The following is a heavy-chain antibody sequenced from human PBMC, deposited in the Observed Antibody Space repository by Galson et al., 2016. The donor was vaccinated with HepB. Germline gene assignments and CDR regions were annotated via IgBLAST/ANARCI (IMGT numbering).Heavy chain of an antibody. CDR3: ARNMESGDFWSGYRSPPQY. CDR1: GYTFTNYY. J-gene: IGHJ4*02. Sequence: SVKVSCKASGYTFTNYYINWVRQAPGQGLEWMGVINPSGVGTTYAERFQGRVTMTSDASTSTVYMELSSLRSEDTAVYYCARNMESGDFWSGYRSPPQYWGQGTLVTVSS. V-gene: IGHV1-46*01. D-gene: IGHD3-3*01. CDR2: INPSGVGT.